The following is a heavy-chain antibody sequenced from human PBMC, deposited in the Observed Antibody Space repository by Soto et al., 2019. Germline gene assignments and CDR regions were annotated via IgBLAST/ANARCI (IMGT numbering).Heavy chain of an antibody. CDR1: GYTFTSYG. CDR3: ASDWFGVDC. V-gene: IGHV1-18*01. Sequence: QVQLVQSGAEVKKPGASVKVSCKASGYTFTSYGISWVRQAPGQGLGWMGWINAYNGNTNYAPKRQGRVTMTTATSTSTAYMELRSLRSDDTAVYSCASDWFGVDCWGPGTLVTVSS. J-gene: IGHJ4*02. CDR2: INAYNGNT. D-gene: IGHD3-16*01.